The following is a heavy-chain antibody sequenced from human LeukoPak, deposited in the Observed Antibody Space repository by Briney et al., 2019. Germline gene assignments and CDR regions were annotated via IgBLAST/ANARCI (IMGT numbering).Heavy chain of an antibody. J-gene: IGHJ4*02. V-gene: IGHV3-30*01. CDR1: GFTFDDYA. CDR3: ARDPPFRTGWSQHFFDY. D-gene: IGHD6-19*01. Sequence: QSGGSLRLSCTPSGFTFDDYAMHWVRQAPGKGLEWVALISYDGGNIYYADSVKGRFTISRDNSQNTLYLQMNSLRAEDTAVYYCARDPPFRTGWSQHFFDYWGPGTLVTVSS. CDR2: ISYDGGNI.